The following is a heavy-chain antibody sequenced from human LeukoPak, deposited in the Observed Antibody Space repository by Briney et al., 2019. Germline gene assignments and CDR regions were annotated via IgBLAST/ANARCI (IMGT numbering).Heavy chain of an antibody. J-gene: IGHJ6*02. V-gene: IGHV4-34*01. CDR2: INHSGST. CDR1: GGSFSGYY. CDR3: ARGRRFMVRGVITPVVYGMDV. D-gene: IGHD3-10*01. Sequence: SETLSLTCAVYGGSFSGYYWSWIRQHRGMGLERIGEINHSGSTNYNPSLKSRVTISVDTSKNQFSLKLSSVTAADTAVYYCARGRRFMVRGVITPVVYGMDVWGQGTTVTVSS.